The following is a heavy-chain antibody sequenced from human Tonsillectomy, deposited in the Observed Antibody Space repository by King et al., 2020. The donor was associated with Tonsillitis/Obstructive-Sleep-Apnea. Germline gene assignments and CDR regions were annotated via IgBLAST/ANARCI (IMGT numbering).Heavy chain of an antibody. V-gene: IGHV5-51*01. J-gene: IGHJ4*02. CDR1: GYSFTSYW. D-gene: IGHD5-12*01. CDR2: IYPGDSDT. Sequence: QLVQSGAEVKKPGESLKISCKGSGYSFTSYWIGWVRQMPGKGLEWMGIIYPGDSDTRYSPSFQGQVTISADKSISPAYLQWSSLKASDTAMYYCARLGQYSGYDRLPDYWGQGTLVTVPS. CDR3: ARLGQYSGYDRLPDY.